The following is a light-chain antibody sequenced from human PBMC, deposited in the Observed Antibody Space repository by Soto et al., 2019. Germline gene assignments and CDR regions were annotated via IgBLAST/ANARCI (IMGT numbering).Light chain of an antibody. CDR2: GAS. CDR1: QSVSSSF. V-gene: IGKV3-20*01. J-gene: IGKJ5*01. CDR3: QHFRA. Sequence: IALTQSPGTLSLSPVERGTLSCRASQSVSSSFLAWYQQKRGQPPRLLIYGASSRATGIPDRFSGSGSGTDFTLPIRRVEHDDFAVYYCQHFRAFGQGTRLEIK.